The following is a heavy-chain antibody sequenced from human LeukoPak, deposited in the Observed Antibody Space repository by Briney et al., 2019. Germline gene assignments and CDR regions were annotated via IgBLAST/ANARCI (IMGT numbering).Heavy chain of an antibody. J-gene: IGHJ4*02. CDR2: IKPDGSEK. V-gene: IGHV3-7*01. CDR3: ARDGRTDGSGFFY. Sequence: PGGSLRLSCTASGFTFSGYWMSWVRQAPGKGLEWVANIKPDGSEKYYVDSVKGRFTISRDNAKNSLYLQMDSLRAEDTAVYYCARDGRTDGSGFFYWGQGTLVTVSS. CDR1: GFTFSGYW. D-gene: IGHD3-3*01.